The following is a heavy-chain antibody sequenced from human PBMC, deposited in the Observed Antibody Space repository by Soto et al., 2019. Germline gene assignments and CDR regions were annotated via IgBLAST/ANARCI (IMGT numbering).Heavy chain of an antibody. Sequence: ASVKVSCKASGYTFTSYYMHWVRQAPGQGLEWMGIINPSGGSTSYAQKFQGRVTMTRDTSTSTVYMELSSLRSEDTAVYYCGRGGITIFGVVPYYYGMDVWGQGTTVTVS. V-gene: IGHV1-46*01. CDR2: INPSGGST. CDR3: GRGGITIFGVVPYYYGMDV. J-gene: IGHJ6*02. CDR1: GYTFTSYY. D-gene: IGHD3-3*01.